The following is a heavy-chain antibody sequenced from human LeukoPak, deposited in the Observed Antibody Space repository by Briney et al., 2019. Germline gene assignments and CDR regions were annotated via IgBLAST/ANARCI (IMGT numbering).Heavy chain of an antibody. Sequence: GGSLRLSCAASGFTFSSYAMSWVRQAPGKGLEWVSAISGSGGSTYYADSVKGRFTISRDNSKNTLYLQMNSLRAEDTAAYYCAKDPYYDYVWGSYRYFLPFDYWGQGTLVTVSS. CDR3: AKDPYYDYVWGSYRYFLPFDY. V-gene: IGHV3-23*01. CDR2: ISGSGGST. J-gene: IGHJ4*02. D-gene: IGHD3-16*02. CDR1: GFTFSSYA.